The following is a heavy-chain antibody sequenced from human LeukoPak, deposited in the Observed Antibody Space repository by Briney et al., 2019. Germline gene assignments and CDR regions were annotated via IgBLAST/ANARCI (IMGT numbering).Heavy chain of an antibody. CDR3: AKDFRYYDILTGYGQKEYYFDY. V-gene: IGHV3-30*02. CDR2: IRYDGSNK. D-gene: IGHD3-9*01. CDR1: GFTLSSYG. Sequence: PGGSLRLSCAASGFTLSSYGMHWVHQAPGKGLEWVAFIRYDGSNKYYADSVKGRFTISRDNSKNTLYLQMNSLRAEDTAVYYCAKDFRYYDILTGYGQKEYYFDYWGQGTLVTVSS. J-gene: IGHJ4*02.